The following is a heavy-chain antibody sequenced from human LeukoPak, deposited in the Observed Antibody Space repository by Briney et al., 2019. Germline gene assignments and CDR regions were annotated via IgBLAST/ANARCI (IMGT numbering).Heavy chain of an antibody. Sequence: GGSLRLSCAASGFTFSSYWMHWVRQVPGKGLEWVSHISDSGRTIYYADSVKGRFTISRDNAKNSLYLQMNSLRAEDTAVYYCASQYYYAMDVWGQGTTVTVSS. CDR2: ISDSGRTI. D-gene: IGHD4-11*01. V-gene: IGHV3-48*04. J-gene: IGHJ6*02. CDR3: ASQYYYAMDV. CDR1: GFTFSSYW.